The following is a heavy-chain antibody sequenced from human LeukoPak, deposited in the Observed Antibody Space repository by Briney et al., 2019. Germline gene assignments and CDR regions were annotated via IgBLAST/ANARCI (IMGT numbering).Heavy chain of an antibody. CDR3: ARDGHFDY. CDR2: IRSGSSYI. V-gene: IGHV3-21*01. CDR1: GFTSSTYT. J-gene: IGHJ4*02. Sequence: GGSLRLSCAASGFTSSTYTMNWVRQAPGRGLEWVSSIRSGSSYIYYADSVKGRFTISRDNAKNSLYLQMNSLRAEDTAVYYCARDGHFDYWGQGTLVTVSS.